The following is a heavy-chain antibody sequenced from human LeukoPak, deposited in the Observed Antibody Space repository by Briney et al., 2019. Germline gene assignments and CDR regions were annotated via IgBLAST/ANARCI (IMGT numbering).Heavy chain of an antibody. Sequence: SETLSLTCTVSGGSISSSSYYWGWIRQPPGKGLEWIGSIYYSGSTYYNPSLKSRVTISVDTSKNQFSLKLSSVTAADTAVYYCARPAELELHAFDIWGQGTMVAVSS. CDR2: IYYSGST. CDR1: GGSISSSSYY. D-gene: IGHD1-7*01. CDR3: ARPAELELHAFDI. V-gene: IGHV4-39*01. J-gene: IGHJ3*02.